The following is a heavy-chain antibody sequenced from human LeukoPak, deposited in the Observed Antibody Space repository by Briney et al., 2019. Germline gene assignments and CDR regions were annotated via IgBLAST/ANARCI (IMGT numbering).Heavy chain of an antibody. D-gene: IGHD4-17*01. CDR3: ARGYGDYASGYYYYGIDV. J-gene: IGHJ6*02. V-gene: IGHV1-2*02. CDR1: GYTFTAYY. CDR2: ISPNSGGT. Sequence: ASVKVSCKASGYTFTAYYMHWVRQAPGQGLEWMGWISPNSGGTKYAQKFQGRITMTRDTSISTAYMELSSLRSDDTAVYYCARGYGDYASGYYYYGIDVWGQGSTVTVSS.